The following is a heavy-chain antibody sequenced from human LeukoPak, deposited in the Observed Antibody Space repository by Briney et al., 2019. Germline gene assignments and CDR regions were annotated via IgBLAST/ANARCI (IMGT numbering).Heavy chain of an antibody. CDR2: IYAGANG. CDR3: ARGGLYANIRYDY. Sequence: SETLSHTCTVSGGSISSYYWTWIRQPRGKGLEWIGYIYAGANGEYNPFLRSRVTISVDTSKNQFSLNLNSATAADTAVYYCARGGLYANIRYDYWGQGALVTVSS. D-gene: IGHD3-16*01. CDR1: GGSISSYY. V-gene: IGHV4-4*09. J-gene: IGHJ4*02.